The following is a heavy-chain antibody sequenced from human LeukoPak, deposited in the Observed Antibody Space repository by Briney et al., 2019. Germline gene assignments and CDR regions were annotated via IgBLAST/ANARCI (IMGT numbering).Heavy chain of an antibody. D-gene: IGHD1-26*01. CDR1: GGSFSGYY. CDR2: INHSGST. Sequence: SETLSLTCAVYGGSFSGYYWSWIRQPPGKGLEWIGEINHSGSTNYNPSLKSRVTMSVDTSKNQFSLKLSSVTAADTAVYYCARDRGYSGSYYGRGYYFDYWGQGTLVTVSS. J-gene: IGHJ4*02. V-gene: IGHV4-34*01. CDR3: ARDRGYSGSYYGRGYYFDY.